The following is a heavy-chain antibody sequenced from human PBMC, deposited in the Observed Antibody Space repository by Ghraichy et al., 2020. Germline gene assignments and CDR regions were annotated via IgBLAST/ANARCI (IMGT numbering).Heavy chain of an antibody. J-gene: IGHJ4*02. D-gene: IGHD6-19*01. V-gene: IGHV1-18*01. Sequence: ASVKVSCKASGYTFTSYGITWVRQAPGQGLEWMGWFNVYNGNTNNAQKIQGRVTMTTDTSTSTAYMELRGLRSDDTAVYYCARGGRDSSGWYEMYYFDYWGQGTLVTVSS. CDR1: GYTFTSYG. CDR3: ARGGRDSSGWYEMYYFDY. CDR2: FNVYNGNT.